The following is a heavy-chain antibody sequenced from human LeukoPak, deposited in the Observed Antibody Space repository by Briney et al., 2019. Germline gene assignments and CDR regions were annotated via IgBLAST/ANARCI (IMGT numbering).Heavy chain of an antibody. J-gene: IGHJ6*02. CDR1: GFTFSSYG. D-gene: IGHD2-2*01. CDR2: IWYDGSNK. V-gene: IGHV3-33*01. CDR3: ARDEYCSSTSCYQSQDYYYYGMDV. Sequence: GGSLRLSCAASGFTFSSYGMHWVRQAPGKGLEWVAVIWYDGSNKYYADSVKGRFTISRDNSKNTLYLQMNSLRAEDTAVYYCARDEYCSSTSCYQSQDYYYYGMDVWGQGTTVTVSS.